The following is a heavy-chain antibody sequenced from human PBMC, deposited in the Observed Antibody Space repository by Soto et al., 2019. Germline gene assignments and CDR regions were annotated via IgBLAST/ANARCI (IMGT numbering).Heavy chain of an antibody. D-gene: IGHD3-3*01. CDR1: GYTFTSYY. V-gene: IGHV1-46*01. CDR3: ARFRSGWSAIYYYYYGMDV. J-gene: IGHJ6*02. Sequence: QVQLVQPGAEVKKPGASVKVSCKASGYTFTSYYMHWVRQAPGQGLEWMGIINPSGGSTSYAQKFQGRVTMTRDTSTSTVYMELSSLRSEDTAVYYCARFRSGWSAIYYYYYGMDVWGQGTTVTVSS. CDR2: INPSGGST.